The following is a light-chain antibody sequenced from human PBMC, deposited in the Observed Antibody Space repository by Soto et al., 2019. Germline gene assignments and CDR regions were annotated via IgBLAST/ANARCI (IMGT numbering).Light chain of an antibody. CDR3: QQYGSSPWT. CDR2: GAS. CDR1: QSVSSSY. V-gene: IGKV3-20*01. J-gene: IGKJ1*01. Sequence: EIVLTQSPGTLSLSPGERATLSCRASQSVSSSYLAWYQQKPGQAPRLLIYGASSRATGLPDRFSGSGSGTDFSLTISRLEREDFAVYYCQQYGSSPWTFGQGTKVEIK.